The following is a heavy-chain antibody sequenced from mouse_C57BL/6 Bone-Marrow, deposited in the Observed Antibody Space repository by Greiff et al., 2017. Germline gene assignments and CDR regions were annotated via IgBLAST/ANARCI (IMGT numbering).Heavy chain of an antibody. J-gene: IGHJ3*01. D-gene: IGHD2-1*01. CDR3: TTCYGNYAGFAY. V-gene: IGHV14-1*01. CDR1: GFNIQDYY. CDR2: IDPEDGDT. Sequence: EVQLQQSGAELVRPGASVKLSCTASGFNIQDYYMHWVKQRPEQGLEWIGRIDPEDGDTEYAPKFQGKATMTADTSSNTAYLQLSSLTSEDTAVYYCTTCYGNYAGFAYWGQGTLVTVSA.